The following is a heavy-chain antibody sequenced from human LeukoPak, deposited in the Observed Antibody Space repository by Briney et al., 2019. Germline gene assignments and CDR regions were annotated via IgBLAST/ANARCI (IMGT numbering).Heavy chain of an antibody. CDR3: AKGKYRYGCQLVDY. Sequence: GGSLRLSCAASGFTFSSYGMHWVRQAPGKGLEWVAVISYDGSNKYYADSVKGRFTISRDNSKNTLYLQMNSLRADDTAVYYCAKGKYRYGCQLVDYWGQGTLVTVSS. V-gene: IGHV3-30*18. CDR1: GFTFSSYG. D-gene: IGHD5-18*01. J-gene: IGHJ4*02. CDR2: ISYDGSNK.